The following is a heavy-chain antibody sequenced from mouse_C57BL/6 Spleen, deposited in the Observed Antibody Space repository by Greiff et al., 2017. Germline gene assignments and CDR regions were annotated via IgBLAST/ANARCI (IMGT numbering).Heavy chain of an antibody. CDR2: IRYDGSN. D-gene: IGHD2-4*01. V-gene: IGHV3-6*01. CDR3: AREADLAWFAY. CDR1: GYSITSGYY. Sequence: DVQLQESGPGLVKPSQSLSLTCSVTGYSITSGYYWNWIRRFPGNQLEWMGYIRYDGSNNYNPSLKNRISITRDTSKNQFYLKWKSVTTEDTATYYCAREADLAWFAYWGQGTLVTVSA. J-gene: IGHJ3*01.